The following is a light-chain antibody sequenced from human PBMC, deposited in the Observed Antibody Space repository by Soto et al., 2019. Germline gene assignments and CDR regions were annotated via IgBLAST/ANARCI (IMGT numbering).Light chain of an antibody. CDR1: QSVSSN. CDR3: QQYNNWPPST. J-gene: IGKJ5*01. V-gene: IGKV3-15*01. CDR2: DAS. Sequence: DIVMTQSPPTLSVSPGERATLSCRASQSVSSNLAWYQQKPGQAPRLLIYDASTRATGIPARFSGSGSGTEFTLTISSLQSEDFAVYYCQQYNNWPPSTFGQGTRLEI.